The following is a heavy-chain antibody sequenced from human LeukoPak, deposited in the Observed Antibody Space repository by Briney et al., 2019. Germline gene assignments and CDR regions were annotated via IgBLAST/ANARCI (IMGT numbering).Heavy chain of an antibody. CDR1: GFTFSSYE. D-gene: IGHD6-13*01. J-gene: IGHJ4*02. V-gene: IGHV3-48*03. CDR2: ISSSGSTI. CDR3: ARISSWYKGGFDY. Sequence: QPGGSLRLSCAASGFTFSSYEMNWVRQAPGKGLEWVPYISSSGSTIYYADSVKGRFTVSRDNAKNSLYLQMNSLRAEDTAVYYCARISSWYKGGFDYWGQGTLVTVSS.